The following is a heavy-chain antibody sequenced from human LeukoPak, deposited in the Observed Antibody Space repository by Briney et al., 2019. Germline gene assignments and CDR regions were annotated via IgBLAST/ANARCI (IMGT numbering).Heavy chain of an antibody. J-gene: IGHJ6*02. D-gene: IGHD3-22*01. CDR3: ARATYYYDSSGRTHYYGMDV. Sequence: GGSLRLSCAASGFTFSSYGMHWVRQAPGKGLEWVAVISYDGSNKYYADSVKGRFTISRDNSKNTLYLQMNSLRAEDTAVYYCARATYYYDSSGRTHYYGMDVWGQGTTVTVSS. V-gene: IGHV3-30*03. CDR1: GFTFSSYG. CDR2: ISYDGSNK.